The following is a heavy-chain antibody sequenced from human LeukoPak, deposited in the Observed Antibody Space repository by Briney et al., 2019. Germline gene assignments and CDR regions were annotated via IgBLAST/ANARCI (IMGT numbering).Heavy chain of an antibody. CDR2: IHPSGML. V-gene: IGHV4-34*01. CDR3: SRGLDSRKLGY. D-gene: IGHD3-22*01. CDR1: GGSFNDYY. J-gene: IGHJ4*02. Sequence: PSETLSLTCAVYGGSFNDYYWTWIRQSPGKGLEWIGSIHPSGMLYNNPSLESRVTMSRDTSKNQFSLNLNSVTAADTAVYFCSRGLDSRKLGYWGQGILVTVSS.